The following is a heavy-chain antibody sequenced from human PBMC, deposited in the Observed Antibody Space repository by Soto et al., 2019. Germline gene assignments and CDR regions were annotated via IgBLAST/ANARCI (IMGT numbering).Heavy chain of an antibody. CDR1: GYSFTSYW. D-gene: IGHD2-2*01. Sequence: GESLKISCKGSGYSFTSYWISWVRQMPGKGLEWMGRIDPSDSYTNYSPSFQGHVTISADKSISTAYLQWSSLKASDTAMYYCASATVVVPAAMDYYYGMDVWGQGTTVTVSS. V-gene: IGHV5-10-1*01. CDR3: ASATVVVPAAMDYYYGMDV. CDR2: IDPSDSYT. J-gene: IGHJ6*02.